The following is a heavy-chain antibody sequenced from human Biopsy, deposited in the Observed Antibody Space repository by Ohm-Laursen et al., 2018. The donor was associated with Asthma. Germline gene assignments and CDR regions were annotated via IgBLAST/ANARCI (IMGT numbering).Heavy chain of an antibody. V-gene: IGHV1-2*06. CDR3: ARIKIRIGAGTDRYFDL. J-gene: IGHJ2*01. CDR1: GYHFTDYY. D-gene: IGHD3-16*01. Sequence: ASVKVSCKASGYHFTDYYVHWVRQAPGQGLEWMGRIDPNSGGTNYAQKFLGRVTMTRDTSVNTAFMVLSRLRSDDTAVYYCARIKIRIGAGTDRYFDLWGRGTLVTVSS. CDR2: IDPNSGGT.